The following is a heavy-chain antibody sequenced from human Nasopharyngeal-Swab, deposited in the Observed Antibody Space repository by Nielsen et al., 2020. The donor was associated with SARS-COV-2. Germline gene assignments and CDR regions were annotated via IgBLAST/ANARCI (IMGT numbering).Heavy chain of an antibody. CDR3: ARDGFGESPYYYYYGMDV. D-gene: IGHD3-10*01. CDR1: GFTFRNYS. Sequence: GGSLRLSCAASGFTFRNYSMNWVPQAPGKGLEWVSSISSSTSYIYYADSVKGRFTISRDNAKNSLYLQMNSLRAEDTAVYYCARDGFGESPYYYYYGMDVWGQGTTVTVSS. J-gene: IGHJ6*02. CDR2: ISSSTSYI. V-gene: IGHV3-21*01.